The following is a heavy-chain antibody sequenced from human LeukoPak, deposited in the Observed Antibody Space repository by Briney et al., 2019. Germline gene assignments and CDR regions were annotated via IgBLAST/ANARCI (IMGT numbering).Heavy chain of an antibody. J-gene: IGHJ4*02. D-gene: IGHD6-19*01. V-gene: IGHV1-18*01. Sequence: ASVKVSCKASGYTFTSYGISWVRQAPGQGLEWMGWISAYNGNTNYAQKLQGRVTMTTDTSTSTAYMELRSLRSDDTAVYYCARDGESIAVAGRGFDYWGQGALVTVSS. CDR1: GYTFTSYG. CDR2: ISAYNGNT. CDR3: ARDGESIAVAGRGFDY.